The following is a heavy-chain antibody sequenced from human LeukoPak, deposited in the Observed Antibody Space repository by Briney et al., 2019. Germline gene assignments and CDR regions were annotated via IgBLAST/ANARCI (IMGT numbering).Heavy chain of an antibody. CDR1: GYTFTSYY. D-gene: IGHD4-23*01. Sequence: ASVTVSYKASGYTFTSYYMHWVRQAPGQGLEWMGIINPSGGSTSYAQKFQGRVTMTRDTSTSTVYMELSSLRSEDTAVYYCAREDHLVTTLDYWGQGTLVTVSS. V-gene: IGHV1-46*01. CDR3: AREDHLVTTLDY. CDR2: INPSGGST. J-gene: IGHJ4*02.